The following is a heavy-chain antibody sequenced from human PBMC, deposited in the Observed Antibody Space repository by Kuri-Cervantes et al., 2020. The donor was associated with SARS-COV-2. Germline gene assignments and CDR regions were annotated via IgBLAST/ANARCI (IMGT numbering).Heavy chain of an antibody. D-gene: IGHD3-16*01. V-gene: IGHV3-33*08. J-gene: IGHJ6*03. Sequence: GGSLRLSWVASGFTFSNSVIHGVRQAPGKGLEWVAVIWYDGENEYYAGTVKGRFTISRDNSKNTVSLHMNSLRAEYTAMYYCARGAANFYYMDVWGKGTTVTVSS. CDR3: ARGAANFYYMDV. CDR2: IWYDGENE. CDR1: GFTFSNSV.